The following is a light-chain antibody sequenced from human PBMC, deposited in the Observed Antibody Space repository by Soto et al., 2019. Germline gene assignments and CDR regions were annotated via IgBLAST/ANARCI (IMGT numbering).Light chain of an antibody. Sequence: DIQMTQSPSSLSASVGDRVTITCRASQSISNSLNWYQQKPGKAPNLLIYAPFSLQSGVPSRLSVSGSGTDFSLTISSLPPEECATSSCQQSYSTLFTFVPGTHVHI. J-gene: IGKJ3*01. CDR2: APF. CDR3: QQSYSTLFT. V-gene: IGKV1-39*01. CDR1: QSISNS.